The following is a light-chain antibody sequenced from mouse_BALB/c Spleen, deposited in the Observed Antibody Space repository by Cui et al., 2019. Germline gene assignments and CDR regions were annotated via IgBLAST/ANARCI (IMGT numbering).Light chain of an antibody. V-gene: IGKV4-58*01. Sequence: ENVLTQSPAIMAASLGQKVTMTCSASSSVSSSYLHWYQQKSGASPKPLIHRTSNLASGVPARFSGSGSGTSYSLTISSVEAEDDATYYCQQWSGYPFTFGSGTKLKIK. J-gene: IGKJ4*01. CDR2: RTS. CDR1: SSVSSSY. CDR3: QQWSGYPFT.